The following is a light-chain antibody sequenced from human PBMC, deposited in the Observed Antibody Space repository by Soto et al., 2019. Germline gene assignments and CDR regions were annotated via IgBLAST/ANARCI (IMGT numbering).Light chain of an antibody. V-gene: IGKV1-5*01. CDR1: QSISSW. J-gene: IGKJ1*01. CDR3: QQYRT. CDR2: DAS. Sequence: DIQMTQSPSTLSASVGDRVTITCRASQSISSWLAWYQQKPGKAPKLLIYDASSLESGVPSRLSGSGSGTEFTLTTSSLQPDDFATYYCQQYRTFGQGTKVDI.